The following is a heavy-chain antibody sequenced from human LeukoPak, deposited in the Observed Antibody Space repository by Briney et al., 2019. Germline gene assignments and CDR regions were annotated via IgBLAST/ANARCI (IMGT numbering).Heavy chain of an antibody. J-gene: IGHJ4*02. CDR3: ARQIAAAEDY. D-gene: IGHD6-13*01. CDR2: IDPSDSYT. V-gene: IGHV5-10-1*01. Sequence: GESLKISCKGSGYSFTSYWISWVRQMPGKGLEWMGRIDPSDSYTNYSPSFQGHVAISADKSISTAYLQWSSLKASDTAMYYCARQIAAAEDYWGQGTLVTVSS. CDR1: GYSFTSYW.